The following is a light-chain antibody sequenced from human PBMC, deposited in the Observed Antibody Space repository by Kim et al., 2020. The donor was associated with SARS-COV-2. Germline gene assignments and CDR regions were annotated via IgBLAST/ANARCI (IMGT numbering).Light chain of an antibody. CDR1: SNDFCYYNS. V-gene: IGLV2-14*03. J-gene: IGLJ1*01. CDR3: SSHTTSSTYV. CDR2: DVT. Sequence: GPSTTVSSTETSNDFCYYNSVSSYHQHPGKAPKLIIYDVTERSSGVSNRFSGSQSGNTASLTISGLRAEDEADYYCSSHTTSSTYVFGSGTKVTVL.